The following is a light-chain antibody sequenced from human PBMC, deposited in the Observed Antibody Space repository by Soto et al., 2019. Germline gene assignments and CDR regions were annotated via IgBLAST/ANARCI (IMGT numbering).Light chain of an antibody. CDR3: ASYASSNTLI. CDR1: SSDVGAYNY. V-gene: IGLV2-14*01. CDR2: GVS. J-gene: IGLJ2*01. Sequence: QSALTQPASVSGSPGQSITISCTGTSSDVGAYNYVSWYQQHPGKVPKLMIYGVSYRPSGVSNRFSGSKSGNTASLTISGLHAEDEADYYCASYASSNTLIFGGGTKLTVL.